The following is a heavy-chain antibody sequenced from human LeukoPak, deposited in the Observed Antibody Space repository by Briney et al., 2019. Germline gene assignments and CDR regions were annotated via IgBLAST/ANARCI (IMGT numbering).Heavy chain of an antibody. D-gene: IGHD3-9*01. CDR3: AKNRRDVHYDSMDV. J-gene: IGHJ6*02. CDR2: ISSSSSYI. CDR1: GFTFSSYS. Sequence: PGGSLRLSCAASGFTFSSYSMNWVRQAPGKGLEWVSSISSSSSYIYYADSVKGGFTISRDNAKNSLYLQMNSLRAEDTAVYYCAKNRRDVHYDSMDVWGQGTTVTVSS. V-gene: IGHV3-21*01.